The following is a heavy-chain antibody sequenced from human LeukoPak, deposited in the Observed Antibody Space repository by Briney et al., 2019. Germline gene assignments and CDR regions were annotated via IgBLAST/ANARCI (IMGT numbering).Heavy chain of an antibody. CDR2: IISDGSTT. J-gene: IGHJ6*03. CDR1: GFTFSSHW. D-gene: IGHD3-10*01. Sequence: GGSLRLSCAASGFTFSSHWMHWVRQAPGKGLVWVSRIISDGSTTSYADSVKGRFTISRDNARNTLYLQMNSLRAEDTALYYCARLDYYGSGSYYNDYYYYMDVWGKGTTVTVSS. CDR3: ARLDYYGSGSYYNDYYYYMDV. V-gene: IGHV3-74*01.